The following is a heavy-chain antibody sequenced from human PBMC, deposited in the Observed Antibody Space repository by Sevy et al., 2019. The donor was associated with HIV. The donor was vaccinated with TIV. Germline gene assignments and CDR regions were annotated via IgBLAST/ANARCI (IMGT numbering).Heavy chain of an antibody. J-gene: IGHJ3*02. CDR2: ISYDGSNK. Sequence: GGPLRLSCAASGFTFSSYGMHWVRQAPGKGLEWVAVISYDGSNKYYADSVKGRFTISRDNSKNTLYLQMNSLRAEDTAVYYCAKLAAAGIGADAFDIWGQGTMVTVSS. CDR3: AKLAAAGIGADAFDI. CDR1: GFTFSSYG. D-gene: IGHD6-13*01. V-gene: IGHV3-30*18.